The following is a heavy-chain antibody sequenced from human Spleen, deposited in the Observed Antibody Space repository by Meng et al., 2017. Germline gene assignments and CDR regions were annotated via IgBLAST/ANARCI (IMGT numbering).Heavy chain of an antibody. Sequence: SETLSLTCTVSGGSISRFYWSWIRQPAGKGLEWIGRIYSDGSTNYNPSLKSRVTMSVDTSKNQLSLMLSSVTAANTAAYYCAREDHAAYCLGETQAVWFDPWGQGTLVTVSS. CDR3: AREDHAAYCLGETQAVWFDP. D-gene: IGHD4-17*01. CDR2: IYSDGST. CDR1: GGSISRFY. V-gene: IGHV4-4*07. J-gene: IGHJ5*02.